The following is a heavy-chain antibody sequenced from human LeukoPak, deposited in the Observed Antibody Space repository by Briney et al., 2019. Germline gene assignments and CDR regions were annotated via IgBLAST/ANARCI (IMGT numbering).Heavy chain of an antibody. CDR3: AKRFGDYDF. J-gene: IGHJ4*02. D-gene: IGHD4-17*01. Sequence: QPGRSLRLSCAASGFTSSSYGMHWVRQAPGKGLEWVAVISYDGSNKYYADSVKGRFTISRDNSKNTLYLQMNSLRAEDTAVYYCAKRFGDYDFWGQGTLVTVSS. CDR2: ISYDGSNK. CDR1: GFTSSSYG. V-gene: IGHV3-30*18.